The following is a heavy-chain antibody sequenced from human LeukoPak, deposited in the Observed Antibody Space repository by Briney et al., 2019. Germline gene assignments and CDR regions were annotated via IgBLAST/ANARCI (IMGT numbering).Heavy chain of an antibody. V-gene: IGHV1-69*13. D-gene: IGHD2-2*01. J-gene: IGHJ4*02. CDR1: GGTFSSYA. CDR3: ARGRNIVVVPAATPPYFDY. Sequence: GASVKVSCKASGGTFSSYAISWVRQAPGQGLEWMGGIIPIFGTASYAQKFQGRVTITADESTSTAYMELSSLRSEDTAVYYCARGRNIVVVPAATPPYFDYWGQGTLVTVSS. CDR2: IIPIFGTA.